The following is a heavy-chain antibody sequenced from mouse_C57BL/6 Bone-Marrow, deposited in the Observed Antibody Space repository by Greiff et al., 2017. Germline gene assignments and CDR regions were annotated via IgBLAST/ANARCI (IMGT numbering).Heavy chain of an antibody. CDR3: ARWTLRYPS. CDR2: IHPNSGRT. Sequence: VQLQQPGAELVKPGASVKLSCKASGYTFTSYWMHWVKQRPGQGLEWIGMIHPNSGRTNYNEKFKSKATLTVDKSSSTAYMQLSSLTSEDAAVYYFARWTLRYPSWGQGTLVTVSA. V-gene: IGHV1-64*01. D-gene: IGHD2-14*01. CDR1: GYTFTSYW. J-gene: IGHJ3*01.